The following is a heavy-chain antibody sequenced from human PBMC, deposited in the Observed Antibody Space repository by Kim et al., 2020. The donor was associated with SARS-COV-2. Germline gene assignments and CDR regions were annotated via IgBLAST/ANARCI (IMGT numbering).Heavy chain of an antibody. Sequence: DSLKGRFTISRDNAKNPLYLQSNSLGAEDPAVYYCARLLEGPVPAAYDYWGQGTLVTVSS. CDR3: ARLLEGPVPAAYDY. J-gene: IGHJ4*02. V-gene: IGHV3-21*04. D-gene: IGHD2-2*01.